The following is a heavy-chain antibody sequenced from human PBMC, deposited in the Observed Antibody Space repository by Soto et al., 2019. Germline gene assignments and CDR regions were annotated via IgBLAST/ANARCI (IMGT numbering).Heavy chain of an antibody. J-gene: IGHJ4*02. CDR1: GFTFRTYW. CDR3: ARATGSYHPFDY. Sequence: EVQLVESGGGLVQPGGSLRLSCAATGFTFRTYWMQRVRQGPVKGLVWVSRISTDGSSTTYADSVKGRFTISRDNAKNTLYLQMNSLRAEDTAVYYCARATGSYHPFDYWGQGSLVTVSS. CDR2: ISTDGSST. V-gene: IGHV3-74*01. D-gene: IGHD2-15*01.